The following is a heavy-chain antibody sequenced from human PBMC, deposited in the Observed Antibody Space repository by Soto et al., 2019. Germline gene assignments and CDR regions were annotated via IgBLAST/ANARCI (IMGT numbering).Heavy chain of an antibody. CDR3: ARDGGTGHYYDSSGYYWPDY. CDR2: VWYDGSNK. Sequence: PGGSLRLSCAASGFTFSSYGMHWVRQAPGKGLEWVAVVWYDGSNKYYADSVKGRFTISRDNSKNTLYLQMDSLRAEDTAVYYCARDGGTGHYYDSSGYYWPDYWSQGTLVTVSS. D-gene: IGHD3-22*01. CDR1: GFTFSSYG. J-gene: IGHJ4*02. V-gene: IGHV3-33*01.